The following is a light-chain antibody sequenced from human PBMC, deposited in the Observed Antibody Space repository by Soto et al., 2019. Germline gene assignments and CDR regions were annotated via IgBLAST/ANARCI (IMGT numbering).Light chain of an antibody. J-gene: IGKJ1*01. CDR1: QSIDNF. CDR2: AAS. V-gene: IGKV1-39*01. Sequence: IQMTQSPSSLSASVGDTVTITCRASQSIDNFLNWYQQKPGKAPKLLIFAASSLHGGVPSRFSGSGSGADFTLTISSLQPEDCATYSCQQSFNAPTFGQGTRVEIK. CDR3: QQSFNAPT.